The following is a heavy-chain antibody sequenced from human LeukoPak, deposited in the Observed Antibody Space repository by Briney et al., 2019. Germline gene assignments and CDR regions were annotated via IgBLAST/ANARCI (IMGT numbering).Heavy chain of an antibody. CDR3: AKDQSSGWPTYYFDS. J-gene: IGHJ4*02. CDR2: ISGGGGNT. D-gene: IGHD6-19*01. Sequence: GGSLRLSCAASGFTFSSYALNWVRKAPGKGLEWVSSISGGGGNTYYSESVKGRFTLSRDNSNNSLYLQMKSLRAEDTAVYYCAKDQSSGWPTYYFDSWGQGTLVTVSS. V-gene: IGHV3-23*01. CDR1: GFTFSSYA.